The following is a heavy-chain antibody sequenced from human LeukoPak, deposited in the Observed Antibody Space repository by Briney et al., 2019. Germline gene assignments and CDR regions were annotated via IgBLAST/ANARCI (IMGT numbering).Heavy chain of an antibody. Sequence: GGSLRLSCAASGFSFSTYGMSWVRQAPGKGLEWVSAISGSGGSTYYADSVKGRFTISRDNSKNTLYLQMNSLRAEDTAVYYCARRAGAYSHPYDYWGQGTLVTVSS. CDR2: ISGSGGST. J-gene: IGHJ4*02. CDR3: ARRAGAYSHPYDY. D-gene: IGHD4/OR15-4a*01. V-gene: IGHV3-23*01. CDR1: GFSFSTYG.